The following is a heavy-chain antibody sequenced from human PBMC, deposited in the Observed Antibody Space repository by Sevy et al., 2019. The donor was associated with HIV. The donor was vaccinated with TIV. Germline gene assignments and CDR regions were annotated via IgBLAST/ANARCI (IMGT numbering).Heavy chain of an antibody. CDR2: ISSSGSTM. Sequence: GGSLRLSCAASGFTFSDYYMSWIRQAPGKGLEWVSYISSSGSTMYYADSVKGRFIISRDNAKNSRHLQMNSLRAEDSAVYYCARYRWSSTFFDSWGQGTLVTVSS. D-gene: IGHD6-13*01. CDR1: GFTFSDYY. J-gene: IGHJ4*02. CDR3: ARYRWSSTFFDS. V-gene: IGHV3-11*01.